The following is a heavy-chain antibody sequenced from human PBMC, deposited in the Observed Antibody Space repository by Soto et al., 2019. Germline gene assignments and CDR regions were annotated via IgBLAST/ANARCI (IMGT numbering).Heavy chain of an antibody. V-gene: IGHV1-8*01. CDR2: MNPNSGNT. CDR1: GYTFTSYD. Sequence: VKVSCKASGYTFTSYDINWVRQATGQGLEWMGWMNPNSGNTGYAQKFQGRVTMTRNTSISTAYMELSSLRSEDTAVYYCARVLGGYDFWSGYYPDYYYYYMDVWGKGTTVTVSS. D-gene: IGHD3-3*01. CDR3: ARVLGGYDFWSGYYPDYYYYYMDV. J-gene: IGHJ6*03.